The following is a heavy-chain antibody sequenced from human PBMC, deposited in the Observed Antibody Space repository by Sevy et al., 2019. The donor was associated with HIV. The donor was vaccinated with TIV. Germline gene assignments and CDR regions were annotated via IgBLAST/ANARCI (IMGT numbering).Heavy chain of an antibody. CDR1: GFTFSNAW. D-gene: IGHD3-10*01. J-gene: IGHJ4*02. CDR2: IKSKTDGGTT. CDR3: TTVRSMVRGVPRSYYFDY. V-gene: IGHV3-15*01. Sequence: GGSLRLSCAASGFTFSNAWMSWVRQAPGKGLEWVGRIKSKTDGGTTDDAAPVKGGFTISRDDSKNTLYLQMNSLKTEETAVYYCTTVRSMVRGVPRSYYFDYWGQGTLVTVSS.